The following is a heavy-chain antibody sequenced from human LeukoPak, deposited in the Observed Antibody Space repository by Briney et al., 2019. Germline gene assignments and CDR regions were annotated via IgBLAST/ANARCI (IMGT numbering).Heavy chain of an antibody. CDR2: IRYDGSNK. D-gene: IGHD6-13*01. J-gene: IGHJ4*02. CDR1: GFTFSSYG. Sequence: GGSLGLSCAASGFTFSSYGMHWVRQAPGKGLEWVAFIRYDGSNKYYADSVKGRFTISRDNSKNTLYLQMNSLRAEDTAVYYCAEEHSSSWYGREYFDYWGQGTLVTVSS. CDR3: AEEHSSSWYGREYFDY. V-gene: IGHV3-30*02.